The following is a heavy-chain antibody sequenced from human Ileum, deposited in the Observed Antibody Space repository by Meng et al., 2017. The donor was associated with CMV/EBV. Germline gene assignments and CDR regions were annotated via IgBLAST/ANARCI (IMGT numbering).Heavy chain of an antibody. CDR3: AREAAAGINWFDP. V-gene: IGHV1-46*01. CDR2: INPSGGST. D-gene: IGHD6-13*01. CDR1: GSTFTSYY. J-gene: IGHJ5*02. Sequence: KASGSTFTSYYMHWVRQAPGQGLEWMGIINPSGGSTSYAQKFQGRVTMTRDTSTSTVYMELSSLRSEDTAVYYCAREAAAGINWFDPWGQGTLVTVSS.